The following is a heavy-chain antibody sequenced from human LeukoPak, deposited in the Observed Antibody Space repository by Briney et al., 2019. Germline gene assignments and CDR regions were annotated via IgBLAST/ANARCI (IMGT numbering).Heavy chain of an antibody. D-gene: IGHD2-21*02. CDR3: ARDYFPAYCGGDCYFSSWFDP. J-gene: IGHJ5*02. CDR1: GYSISSGYY. CDR2: IYHSGST. Sequence: SETLSLTCTVSGYSISSGYYWGWIRQPPGKGLEWIGSIYHSGSTYYNPSFKSRVTISVDTSKNQFSLKLSSVTAADTAVYYCARDYFPAYCGGDCYFSSWFDPWGQGTLVTVSS. V-gene: IGHV4-38-2*02.